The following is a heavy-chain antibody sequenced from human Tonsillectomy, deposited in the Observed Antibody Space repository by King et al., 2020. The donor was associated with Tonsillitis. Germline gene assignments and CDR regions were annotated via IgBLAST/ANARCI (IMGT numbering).Heavy chain of an antibody. J-gene: IGHJ4*02. CDR2: ISSSSYI. D-gene: IGHD6-13*01. Sequence: QLVESGGGLVKPGGSLRLSCAASGFTFSSYTMNWVRQAPGKGLEWVSSISSSSYIFYADSVKGRFTISRDNAKNSLFLQMNSLRTEDTALYYGAYSISWPKKKIDYWGQGTLVTVSS. CDR3: AYSISWPKKKIDY. CDR1: GFTFSSYT. V-gene: IGHV3-21*01.